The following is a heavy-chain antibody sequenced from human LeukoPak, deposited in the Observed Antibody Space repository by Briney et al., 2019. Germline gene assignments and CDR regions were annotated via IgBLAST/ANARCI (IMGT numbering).Heavy chain of an antibody. CDR2: ISSNGGST. D-gene: IGHD6-19*01. CDR3: ARDQGSGWYPFDY. CDR1: GFTFSSYA. Sequence: PGGSLRLSCAASGFTFSSYAMHWVRQAPGKGLEYVSAISSNGGSTYYANSVKGRFTISRDNSKNTLYLQMGSLGAEDMAVYYCARDQGSGWYPFDYWGQGTLVTVSS. J-gene: IGHJ4*02. V-gene: IGHV3-64*01.